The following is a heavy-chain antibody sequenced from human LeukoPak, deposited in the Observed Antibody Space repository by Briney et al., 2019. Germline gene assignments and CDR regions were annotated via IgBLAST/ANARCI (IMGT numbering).Heavy chain of an antibody. D-gene: IGHD1-26*01. CDR2: IRSKTYGGTG. CDR3: TRSESGTYKGGFDF. CDR1: GFSLSTFW. J-gene: IGHJ4*02. V-gene: IGHV3-49*04. Sequence: GGSLRLSCAASGFSLSTFWMHWVRQAPGKGLEWVGFIRSKTYGGTGEYAASVKGRFTISKDDSKSIAHLQMNSLKTEDTAVYYCTRSESGTYKGGFDFWGQGTLVTVSS.